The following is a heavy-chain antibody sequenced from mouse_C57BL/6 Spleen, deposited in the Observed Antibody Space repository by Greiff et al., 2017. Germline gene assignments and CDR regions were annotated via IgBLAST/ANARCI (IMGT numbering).Heavy chain of an antibody. Sequence: EVQLVESGTVLARPGASVKMSCKTSGYTFTSYWMHWAKQRPGQGLEWIGAIYPGNSDTSYNQKFKGKAKLTAVTSASTAYMELSSLTNEDSAVYYCTLTAQATGDYFDYWGQGTTLTVSS. CDR3: TLTAQATGDYFDY. D-gene: IGHD3-2*02. CDR2: IYPGNSDT. V-gene: IGHV1-5*01. CDR1: GYTFTSYW. J-gene: IGHJ2*01.